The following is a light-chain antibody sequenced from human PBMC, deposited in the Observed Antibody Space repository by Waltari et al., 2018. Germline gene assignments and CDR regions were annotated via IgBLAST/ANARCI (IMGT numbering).Light chain of an antibody. J-gene: IGLJ2*01. Sequence: QSALTQPASVSGSPGQSITISCTGTSSDIGRYNYVSWFQQHQGKAPKLMIYDVRNRPSGVSNLFSGSKSDYTASLTISGLQAEDEAVYFCNSFTSSNTVIFGGGTKLTV. CDR3: NSFTSSNTVI. CDR2: DVR. CDR1: SSDIGRYNY. V-gene: IGLV2-14*03.